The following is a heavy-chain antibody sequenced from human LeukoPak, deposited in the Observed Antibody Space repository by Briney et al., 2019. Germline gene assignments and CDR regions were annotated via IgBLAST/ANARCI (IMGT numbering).Heavy chain of an antibody. CDR1: GFTFSSYS. CDR2: IDTDGSST. J-gene: IGHJ4*02. V-gene: IGHV3-74*01. CDR3: TRGFQGGLDY. D-gene: IGHD1-26*01. Sequence: GGSLRLSCAASGFTFSSYSMNWVRQAPGKGLVWVSRIDTDGSSTTYADSVKGRFTISRDNAKNTLYLQMNSLRAEDTAVYYCTRGFQGGLDYWGQGTLVTVSS.